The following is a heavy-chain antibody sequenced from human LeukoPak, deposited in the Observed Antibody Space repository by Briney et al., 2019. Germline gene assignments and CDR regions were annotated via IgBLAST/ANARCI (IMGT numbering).Heavy chain of an antibody. D-gene: IGHD3-16*01. V-gene: IGHV3-48*01. CDR1: GFTFSTYS. J-gene: IGHJ3*02. CDR3: AKDRDDYVWGSYLGAFDI. Sequence: GSLRLSCAASGFTFSTYSMDWVRQAPGKGLEWVSYISSSASRIYYADSVKGRFTISRDNSKNTLYLQMNSLRAEDTAVFYCAKDRDDYVWGSYLGAFDIWGQGTMVTVSS. CDR2: ISSSASRI.